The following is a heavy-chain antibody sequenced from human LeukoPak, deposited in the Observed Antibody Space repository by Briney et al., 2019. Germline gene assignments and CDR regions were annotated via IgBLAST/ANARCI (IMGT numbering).Heavy chain of an antibody. CDR1: GGSISSSSYY. CDR3: ALRYSSGWYYFDY. D-gene: IGHD6-19*01. V-gene: IGHV4-39*07. CDR2: INHSGST. J-gene: IGHJ4*02. Sequence: SETLSLTCTVSGGSISSSSYYWSWIRQPPGKGLEWIGEINHSGSTNYNPSLKSRVTISVDTSKNQFSLKLSSVTAADTAVYYCALRYSSGWYYFDYWGQGTLVTVSS.